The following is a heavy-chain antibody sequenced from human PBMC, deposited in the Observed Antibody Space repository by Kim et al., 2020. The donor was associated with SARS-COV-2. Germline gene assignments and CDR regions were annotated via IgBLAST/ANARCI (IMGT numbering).Heavy chain of an antibody. CDR1: GFIFSSYW. CDR3: VRVLLGAGGYFQY. D-gene: IGHD1-26*01. V-gene: IGHV3-74*01. CDR2: ITSDGNSA. J-gene: IGHJ1*01. Sequence: GGSLRLSCAGSGFIFSSYWMHWVRQAPGKGLVWVSRITSDGNSATYADSVKGRFTISRDNAKNTLYLQMDSLRADDTAVYYCVRVLLGAGGYFQYWGQGALVSVYS.